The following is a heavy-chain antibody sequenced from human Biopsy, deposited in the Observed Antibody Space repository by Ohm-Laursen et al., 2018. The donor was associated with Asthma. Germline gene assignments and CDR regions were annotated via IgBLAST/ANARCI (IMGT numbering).Heavy chain of an antibody. Sequence: SLRLSCTASGFTFSSYGMHWVRQAPGKGLEWVAVIWYDGSIKYYADSVNGRFTVSRDDSKNTLYLQMNSLRPDDTAVYYCARGYSGSDRIVYYYSGLEVWGQGTTVTVSS. D-gene: IGHD5-12*01. CDR2: IWYDGSIK. CDR1: GFTFSSYG. CDR3: ARGYSGSDRIVYYYSGLEV. V-gene: IGHV3-30*19. J-gene: IGHJ6*02.